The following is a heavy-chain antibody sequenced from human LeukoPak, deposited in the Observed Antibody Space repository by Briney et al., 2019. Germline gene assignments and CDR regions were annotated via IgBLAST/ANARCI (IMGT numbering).Heavy chain of an antibody. CDR1: GGTFSSYA. V-gene: IGHV1-69*13. J-gene: IGHJ4*02. CDR3: ARETDKVGDFDY. Sequence: SVKVSCKASGGTFSSYAISWVRQAPGQGLEWMGGIIPIFGTANYAQKFQGRVTITADESTSTAYMELSSLRSEDTAVYYCARETDKVGDFDYWGQGTLVTVSS. CDR2: IIPIFGTA. D-gene: IGHD2-15*01.